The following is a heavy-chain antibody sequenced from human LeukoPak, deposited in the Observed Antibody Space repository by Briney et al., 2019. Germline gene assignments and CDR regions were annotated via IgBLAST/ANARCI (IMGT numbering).Heavy chain of an antibody. Sequence: EAGGSLRLSCAASGFTFSSYAMHWVRQAPGKGLEWVAVISYDGSNKYYADSVKGRFTISRDNSKNTLYLQMNSLRAEDTAVYYCAKDGSGYGYFDYWGQGTLVTVSS. CDR3: AKDGSGYGYFDY. D-gene: IGHD3-22*01. V-gene: IGHV3-30*18. CDR2: ISYDGSNK. J-gene: IGHJ4*02. CDR1: GFTFSSYA.